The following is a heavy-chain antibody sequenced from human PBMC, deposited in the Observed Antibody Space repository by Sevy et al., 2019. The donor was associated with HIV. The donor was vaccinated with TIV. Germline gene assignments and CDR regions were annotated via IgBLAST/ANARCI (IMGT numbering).Heavy chain of an antibody. CDR1: GFTFSSYW. Sequence: GGSLRLSCAASGFTFSSYWMHWVRQAPGKGLVWVSRINSDGSSTSYADSVKGRFTISRDNAKNTLYLQMNSLRAEDTAVYYCAAGSYNAFLEWLLWVGWFDPWGQGTLVTVSS. J-gene: IGHJ5*02. CDR2: INSDGSST. V-gene: IGHV3-74*01. D-gene: IGHD3-3*02. CDR3: AAGSYNAFLEWLLWVGWFDP.